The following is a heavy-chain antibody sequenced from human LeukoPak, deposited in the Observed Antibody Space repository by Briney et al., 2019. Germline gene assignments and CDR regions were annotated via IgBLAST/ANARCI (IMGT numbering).Heavy chain of an antibody. CDR3: ARDVYHYFYMDV. CDR1: GGSIGTADFY. CDR2: TFYSGNT. V-gene: IGHV4-30-4*08. Sequence: PSETLSLTCTVSGGSIGTADFYWSWVRQPPGKGLEWIAYTFYSGNTYINPSLKSRVTMSVDTSKNQFSLNLTSVTAADTAVYYCARDVYHYFYMDVWGKGTTVTVSS. J-gene: IGHJ6*03.